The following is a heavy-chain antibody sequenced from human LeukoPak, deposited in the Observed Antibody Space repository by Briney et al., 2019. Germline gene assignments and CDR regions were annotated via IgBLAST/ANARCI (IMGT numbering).Heavy chain of an antibody. CDR2: IYYTGST. V-gene: IGHV4-59*12. J-gene: IGHJ3*02. CDR3: ASSTVTTSYAFDI. Sequence: PSETLSLTCTVSGGSISSYYWSWIRQPPGKGLEWIGYIYYTGSTNYNPSLKSRVTISVDTSKNQFSLKVNSVTAADTAVYYCASSTVTTSYAFDIWGQGTMVTVSS. CDR1: GGSISSYY. D-gene: IGHD4-17*01.